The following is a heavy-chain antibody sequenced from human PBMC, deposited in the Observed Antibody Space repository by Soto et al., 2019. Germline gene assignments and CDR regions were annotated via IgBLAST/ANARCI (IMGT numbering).Heavy chain of an antibody. J-gene: IGHJ4*01. D-gene: IGHD3-16*02. CDR2: ANPDGSEK. CDR1: GFTITTYW. Sequence: PGGSLRLSCAVSGFTITTYWMIWVRQAPGKGLEWVASANPDGSEKHYVDSVKGRFAISRDDSKNMVYLQMNSLKTEDTAVYYCTTDSYITIVIIRFDYWGHGTLVTGSS. V-gene: IGHV3-7*05. CDR3: TTDSYITIVIIRFDY.